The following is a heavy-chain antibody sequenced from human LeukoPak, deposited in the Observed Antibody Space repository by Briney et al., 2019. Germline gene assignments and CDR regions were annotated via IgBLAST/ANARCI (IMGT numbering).Heavy chain of an antibody. Sequence: GSLRLSCAASGFTFSSYAMSWVRQAPGKGLEWIGEIHHSGSTYYNPSLKSRITMSVDTSKNQFYLKLSSVTAADTAVYYCARLPDIVVVPAANGHYYYYGMDVWGQGTTVTVSS. V-gene: IGHV4-55*02. J-gene: IGHJ6*02. CDR1: GFTFSSYAM. CDR2: IHHSGST. CDR3: ARLPDIVVVPAANGHYYYYGMDV. D-gene: IGHD2-2*01.